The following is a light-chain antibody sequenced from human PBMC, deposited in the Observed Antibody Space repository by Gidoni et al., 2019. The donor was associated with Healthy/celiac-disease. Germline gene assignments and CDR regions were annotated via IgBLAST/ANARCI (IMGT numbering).Light chain of an antibody. J-gene: IGKJ4*01. CDR2: DAS. CDR1: QDISNY. CDR3: QQYDNLPPGFLT. V-gene: IGKV1-33*01. Sequence: DIQMTQSPSSLSASVGDRVTITCQASQDISNYLNWYQQKPGKAPKLLTYDASNLETGVPSRFSGSGSGTDFTFTISSLQPEDIATYYCQQYDNLPPGFLTFGGGTKVEIK.